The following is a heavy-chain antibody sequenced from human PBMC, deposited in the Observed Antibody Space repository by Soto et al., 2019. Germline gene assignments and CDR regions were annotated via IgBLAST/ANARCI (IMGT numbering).Heavy chain of an antibody. CDR3: ARAGCDGGSCYTLVGLRYGMDA. CDR1: GFIFSSYA. CDR2: ISYDGNNK. D-gene: IGHD2-15*01. J-gene: IGHJ6*02. Sequence: QVQLVESGGGVVQPGRSLRLSCAASGFIFSSYAMYWVRQAPGKGLEWVAVISYDGNNKYYADSVKGRFTISRDNSRNTLYLQMNSLRAEDSAVYYCARAGCDGGSCYTLVGLRYGMDAWGQGTTVTVSS. V-gene: IGHV3-30-3*01.